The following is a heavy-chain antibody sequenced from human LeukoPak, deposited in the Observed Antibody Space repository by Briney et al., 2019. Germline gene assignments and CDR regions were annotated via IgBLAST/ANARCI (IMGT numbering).Heavy chain of an antibody. CDR1: GFTFSSYG. D-gene: IGHD2-2*01. V-gene: IGHV3-30*18. CDR2: ISYDGSNK. CDR3: AKDLGYCSSTSCYDAFDI. Sequence: GGSPRLSCAASGFTFSSYGMHWVRQAPGKGLEWVAVISYDGSNKYYADSVKGRFTISRDNSKNTLYLQMNSLRAEDTAVYYCAKDLGYCSSTSCYDAFDIWGQGTMVTVSS. J-gene: IGHJ3*02.